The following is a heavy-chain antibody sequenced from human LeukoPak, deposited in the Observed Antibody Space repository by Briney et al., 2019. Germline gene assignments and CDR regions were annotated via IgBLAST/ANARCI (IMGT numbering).Heavy chain of an antibody. CDR2: ISYDGSNK. J-gene: IGHJ4*02. V-gene: IGHV3-30*01. Sequence: GRSLRLSCAASGFTFSSYAMHWVRQAPGKGLEWVAVISYDGSNKYYADSVKGRFTISRDNSKSTLYLQMNSLRAEDTAVYYCARQIAVAGKAGFDYWGQGTLVTVSS. CDR1: GFTFSSYA. D-gene: IGHD6-19*01. CDR3: ARQIAVAGKAGFDY.